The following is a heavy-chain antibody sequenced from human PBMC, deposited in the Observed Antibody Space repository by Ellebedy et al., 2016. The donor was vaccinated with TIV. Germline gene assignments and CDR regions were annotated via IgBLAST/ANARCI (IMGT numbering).Heavy chain of an antibody. D-gene: IGHD6-19*01. J-gene: IGHJ4*02. CDR3: ATGSVVAGTVDY. CDR2: FDPEDGET. V-gene: IGHV1-24*01. Sequence: AASVKVSCKVSGYTLTELSMHWVRQAPGKGLERMGGFDPEDGETIYAQKFQGRVTMTEDTSTDTAYMELSSLRSEDTAVYYCATGSVVAGTVDYWGQGTLVTVSS. CDR1: GYTLTELS.